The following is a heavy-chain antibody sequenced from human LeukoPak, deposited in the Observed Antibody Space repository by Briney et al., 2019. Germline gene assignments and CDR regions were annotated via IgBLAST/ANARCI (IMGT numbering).Heavy chain of an antibody. CDR1: GSMFIGYW. V-gene: IGHV5-51*01. J-gene: IGHJ5*01. CDR2: IYPGDSDT. D-gene: IGHD5-24*01. CDR3: ARSEMSTFFDF. Sequence: GGSLQISCQGSGSMFIGYWIGWVRQVPGKGLEWLGIIYPGDSDTKYRPSLQGQVTISVDKSINTAYLQWSGLKASDTAIYYCARSEMSTFFDFWGQGTLVTVSS.